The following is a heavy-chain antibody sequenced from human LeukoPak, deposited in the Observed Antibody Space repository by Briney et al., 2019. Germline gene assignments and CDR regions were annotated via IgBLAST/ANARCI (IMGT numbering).Heavy chain of an antibody. J-gene: IGHJ5*02. V-gene: IGHV1-8*03. CDR3: ARDGHAYSSAWYGGNWFDP. CDR2: MNPNSGNT. CDR1: GYTFTSYD. D-gene: IGHD6-19*01. Sequence: ASVKVSCKTSGYTFTSYDINWVRQATGQGLEWMGWMNPNSGNTGYAQKFQGRVTITRNTSISTAYMELSSLRAEDTAVYYCARDGHAYSSAWYGGNWFDPWGQGTLVTVSS.